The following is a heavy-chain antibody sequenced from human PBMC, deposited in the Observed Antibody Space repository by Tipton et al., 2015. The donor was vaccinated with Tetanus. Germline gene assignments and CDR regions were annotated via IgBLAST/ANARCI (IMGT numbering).Heavy chain of an antibody. J-gene: IGHJ3*02. V-gene: IGHV4-34*09. Sequence: TLSLTCAVYGGSFSGYYWSWIRQPPGKGLEWIGEINHSGSTNYNPSLKSRVTISVDTSKNQFSLKLSSVTAADTAVYYCARDVDDAFDIWGQGTMVTVSS. CDR3: ARDVDDAFDI. CDR2: INHSGST. CDR1: GGSFSGYY.